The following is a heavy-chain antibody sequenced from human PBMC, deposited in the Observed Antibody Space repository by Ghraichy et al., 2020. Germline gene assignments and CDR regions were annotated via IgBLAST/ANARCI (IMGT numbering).Heavy chain of an antibody. J-gene: IGHJ4*02. CDR1: GFTFSDYY. V-gene: IGHV3-11*06. D-gene: IGHD5-12*01. CDR2: ISSSSSYT. Sequence: GGSLRLSCAASGFTFSDYYMSWIRQAPGKGLEWVSYISSSSSYTNYADSVKGRFTISRDNAKNSLYLQMNSLRAEDTAVYYCARGRFGSGYEFDYWGQGTLVTVSS. CDR3: ARGRFGSGYEFDY.